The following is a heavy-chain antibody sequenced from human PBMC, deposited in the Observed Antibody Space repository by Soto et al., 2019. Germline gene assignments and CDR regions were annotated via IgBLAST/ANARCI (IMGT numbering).Heavy chain of an antibody. CDR1: GFTFSSYA. CDR2: ISYDGSNK. J-gene: IGHJ4*02. V-gene: IGHV3-30*18. D-gene: IGHD1-26*01. Sequence: QVQLVESGGGVVQPGRSLRLSCAASGFTFSSYAMHWVRQAPGKGLEWVAVISYDGSNKYYADSVKGRFTISRDNSKNTLYLQMNGLRAEDAAVYYCAKVGGWELDYWGQGTLVTVSS. CDR3: AKVGGWELDY.